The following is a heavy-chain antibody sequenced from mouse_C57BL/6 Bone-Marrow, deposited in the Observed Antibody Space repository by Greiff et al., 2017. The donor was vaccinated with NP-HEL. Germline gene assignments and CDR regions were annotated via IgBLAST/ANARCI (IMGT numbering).Heavy chain of an antibody. CDR1: GFSLTSYG. J-gene: IGHJ1*03. Sequence: VQLQQSGPGLVQPSQSLSITCTVSGFSLTSYGVHWVRQSPGKGLEWLGVIWRGGSTDYNVAFMSRLSITKDNSKSQVFFKMNSLQADDTAIYYCAKNANYGSSLWYFDVWGTGTTVTVSS. CDR3: AKNANYGSSLWYFDV. CDR2: IWRGGST. V-gene: IGHV2-5*01. D-gene: IGHD1-1*01.